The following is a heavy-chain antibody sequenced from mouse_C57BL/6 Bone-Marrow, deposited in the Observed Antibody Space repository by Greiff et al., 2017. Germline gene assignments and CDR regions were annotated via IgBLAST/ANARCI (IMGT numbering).Heavy chain of an antibody. V-gene: IGHV1-26*01. J-gene: IGHJ3*01. CDR1: GYTFTDYY. Sequence: EVKLQQSGPELVKPGASVKISCKASGYTFTDYYMNWVKQSHGKSLEWIGDINPNNGGTSYNQKFKGKATLTVDKSSSTAYMELRSLTSEDSAVYYCARDGYYLFAYWGQGTLVTVSA. CDR2: INPNNGGT. D-gene: IGHD2-3*01. CDR3: ARDGYYLFAY.